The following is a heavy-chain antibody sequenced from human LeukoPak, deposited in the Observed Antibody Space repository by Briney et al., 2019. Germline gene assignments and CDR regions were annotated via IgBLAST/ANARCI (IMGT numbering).Heavy chain of an antibody. V-gene: IGHV3-21*01. CDR1: GFTFSSYA. J-gene: IGHJ4*02. CDR3: ARDLGGPDY. CDR2: IDSSSSSSSNI. Sequence: PGGSLRLSCAASGFTFSSYAMNWVRQAPGKGLEWASFIDSSSSSSSNIRYADSVKGRFTISRDNAKNSLYLQMNSLRAEDTAVYYCARDLGGPDYWGQGTLVTVSS. D-gene: IGHD3-16*01.